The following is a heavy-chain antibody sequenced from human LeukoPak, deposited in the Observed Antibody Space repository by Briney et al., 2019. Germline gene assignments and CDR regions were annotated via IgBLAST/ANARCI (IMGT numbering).Heavy chain of an antibody. CDR2: IYYSGST. V-gene: IGHV4-39*01. Sequence: PSETLSLTCSVSGGSISSSSYYSGWISQPPGKGLEWIGSIYYSGSTYYNPSLKSRVTISVDTSKNQSSLKLSSVTAADTAVYYCARLQQLVPFGPWGQGTLVTVSS. CDR1: GGSISSSSYY. CDR3: ARLQQLVPFGP. D-gene: IGHD6-13*01. J-gene: IGHJ5*02.